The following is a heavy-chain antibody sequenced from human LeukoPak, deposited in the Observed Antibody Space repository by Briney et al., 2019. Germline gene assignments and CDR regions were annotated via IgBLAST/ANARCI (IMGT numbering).Heavy chain of an antibody. J-gene: IGHJ4*02. Sequence: PGGSLRLSCSASGFTFSSYSMNWVRQAPGKGLEWVSYISSSSSTIYYADSVKGRFTISRDNAKNSLYLQMNSLRAEDTAVYYCARESEMATPDYWGQGTLVTVSS. CDR1: GFTFSSYS. CDR2: ISSSSSTI. CDR3: ARESEMATPDY. V-gene: IGHV3-48*04. D-gene: IGHD5-24*01.